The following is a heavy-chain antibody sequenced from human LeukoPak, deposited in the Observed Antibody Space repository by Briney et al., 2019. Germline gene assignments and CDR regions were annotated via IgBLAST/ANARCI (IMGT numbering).Heavy chain of an antibody. V-gene: IGHV1-69*05. CDR1: GGTFSSYA. CDR3: AKDFFSYYDILTGYYNSGYFDY. D-gene: IGHD3-9*01. J-gene: IGHJ4*02. Sequence: SVKVSCKASGGTFSSYAISWVRQAPGQGLEWMGGIIPIFGTANYAQKFQGRVTMTTDTSTSTAYMELRSLRSDDTAVYYCAKDFFSYYDILTGYYNSGYFDYWGQGTLVTVSS. CDR2: IIPIFGTA.